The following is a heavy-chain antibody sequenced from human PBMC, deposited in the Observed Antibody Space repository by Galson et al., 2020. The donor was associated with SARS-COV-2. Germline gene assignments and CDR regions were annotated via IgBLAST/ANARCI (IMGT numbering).Heavy chain of an antibody. CDR2: INHSGST. D-gene: IGHD3-10*01. V-gene: IGHV4-34*01. Sequence: SETLSLTFAVYGGSFSGYYWSWIRQPPGKGLEWIGEINHSGSTNYNPSLKSRVTISVDTSKNQFSLKLSSVTAADTAVYYCARAEKVRSDGSGDCDYWGQGTLVTVSS. J-gene: IGHJ4*02. CDR1: GGSFSGYY. CDR3: ARAEKVRSDGSGDCDY.